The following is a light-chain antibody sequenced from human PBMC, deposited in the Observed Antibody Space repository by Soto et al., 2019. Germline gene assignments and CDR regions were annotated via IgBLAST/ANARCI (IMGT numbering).Light chain of an antibody. J-gene: IGKJ2*01. Sequence: DTLSXXCGAXTSLXGEXRQIVSSSYLAWYQQKPGQAPRLLIFGASKRATGIPDRFSGTGSGRDFTLTISGLEPEDFAVYYCQQYGSLPLIRFG. CDR2: GAS. V-gene: IGKV3-20*01. CDR1: QIVSSSY. CDR3: QQYGSLPLIR.